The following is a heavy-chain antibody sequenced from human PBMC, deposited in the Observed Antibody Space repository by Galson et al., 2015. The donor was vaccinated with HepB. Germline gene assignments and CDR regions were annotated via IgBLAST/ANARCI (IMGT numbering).Heavy chain of an antibody. CDR2: INAGNGNT. V-gene: IGHV1-3*01. CDR3: AGGSPYSSSWYA. D-gene: IGHD6-13*01. CDR1: GYTFTSYA. J-gene: IGHJ5*02. Sequence: SVKVSCKASGYTFTSYAMHWVRRAPGQRLEWMGWINAGNGNTKYSQKFQGRVTITRDTSASTAYMELSSLRSEDTAVYYCAGGSPYSSSWYAWGQGTLVTVSS.